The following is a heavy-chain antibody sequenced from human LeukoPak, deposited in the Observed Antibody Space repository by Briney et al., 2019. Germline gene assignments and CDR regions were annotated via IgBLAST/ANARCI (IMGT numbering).Heavy chain of an antibody. D-gene: IGHD6-13*01. J-gene: IGHJ5*02. V-gene: IGHV3-7*04. CDR3: ARGDSSWSLSWFDP. CDR1: GFTFSSYW. CDR2: IKQDGSEK. Sequence: SGGSLRLSCAASGFTFSSYWMSWVRQAPGKGLEWVANIKQDGSEKYYVDSVKGRFTISRDNAKNSLYLQMNSLRAEDTAVYYCARGDSSWSLSWFDPWSQGTLVTVSS.